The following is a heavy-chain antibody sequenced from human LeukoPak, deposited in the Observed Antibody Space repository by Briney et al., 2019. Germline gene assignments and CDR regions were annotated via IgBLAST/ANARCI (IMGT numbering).Heavy chain of an antibody. Sequence: ASVKVSCKASGYTFASYDINWVRQATGQGLEWMGWMSPNSGDTGYAQKFQGRVTMTSDSSISTAYMELSSLRSEDSAIYYCVRTPPNWGFDYWGQGTLVTVSS. CDR1: GYTFASYD. D-gene: IGHD7-27*01. CDR3: VRTPPNWGFDY. V-gene: IGHV1-8*01. J-gene: IGHJ4*02. CDR2: MSPNSGDT.